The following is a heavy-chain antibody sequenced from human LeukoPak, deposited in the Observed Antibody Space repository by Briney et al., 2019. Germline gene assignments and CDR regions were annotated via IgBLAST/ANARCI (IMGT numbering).Heavy chain of an antibody. CDR2: INPNSGAT. J-gene: IGHJ4*02. D-gene: IGHD3-22*01. CDR3: ARDLQVDSRASGY. V-gene: IGHV1-2*02. Sequence: ASVKVSCKASGYTFTDYFLHWVRQAPGQGPEWMGWINPNSGATKYARNFQGRVTMTRDTSTSTVYMELSSLRSEDTAVYYCARDLQVDSRASGYWGQGTLVTVSS. CDR1: GYTFTDYF.